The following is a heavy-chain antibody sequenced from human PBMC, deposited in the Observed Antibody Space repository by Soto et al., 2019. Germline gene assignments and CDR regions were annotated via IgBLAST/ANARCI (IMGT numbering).Heavy chain of an antibody. Sequence: EVQLLESGGGLVQPGGSLRLSCAASGFTFSSYAMNWVRQAPGKGLEWVSGISVGGGNTYYADSVKGRFTISRDNSQNTLYLQMNSLRAEDTAVYFCATRAGGSSGPFDYWGQGTLVTVSS. CDR1: GFTFSSYA. V-gene: IGHV3-23*01. CDR2: ISVGGGNT. CDR3: ATRAGGSSGPFDY. D-gene: IGHD6-19*01. J-gene: IGHJ4*02.